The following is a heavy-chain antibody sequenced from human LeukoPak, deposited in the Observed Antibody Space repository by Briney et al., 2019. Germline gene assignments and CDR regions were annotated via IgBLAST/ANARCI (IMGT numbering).Heavy chain of an antibody. D-gene: IGHD2-15*01. V-gene: IGHV3-30*14. CDR3: AREPVVAANNYYYGMDV. J-gene: IGHJ6*02. CDR2: SXYGSNK. Sequence: SXYGSNKYYAVSVKGRFTISRDNSKNTLYLQMNSLRAEDTAVYYCAREPVVAANNYYYGMDVWGQGTTVTVSS.